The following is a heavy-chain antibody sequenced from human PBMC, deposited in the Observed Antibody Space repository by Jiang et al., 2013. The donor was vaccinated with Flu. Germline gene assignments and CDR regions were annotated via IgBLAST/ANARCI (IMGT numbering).Heavy chain of an antibody. D-gene: IGHD3-3*01. J-gene: IGHJ3*02. CDR2: INPNSGGT. V-gene: IGHV1-2*04. Sequence: AEVKKPGASVKVSCKASGYTFTGYYMHWVRQAPGQGLEWMGWINPNSGGTNYAQKFQGWVTMTRDTSISTAYMELSRLRSDDTAVYYCARDRIFGVGRGSFDIVGPRDKWSPSL. CDR1: GYTFTGYY. CDR3: ARDRIFGVGRGSFDI.